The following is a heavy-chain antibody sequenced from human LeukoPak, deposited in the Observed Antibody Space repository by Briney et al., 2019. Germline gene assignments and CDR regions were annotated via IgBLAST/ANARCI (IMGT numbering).Heavy chain of an antibody. CDR3: ATPPTGTTTTGEYYFEY. CDR2: ISPISGTT. J-gene: IGHJ4*02. CDR1: GGTFSSYT. Sequence: GPSVKVSCKASGGTFSSYTITWVRQAPGQGLEWMGGISPISGTTNYAQKFQGRVTITTDESTSTAYMELSSLRSEDTAVYYCATPPTGTTTTGEYYFEYWGQGTLVTVSS. V-gene: IGHV1-69*05. D-gene: IGHD1-1*01.